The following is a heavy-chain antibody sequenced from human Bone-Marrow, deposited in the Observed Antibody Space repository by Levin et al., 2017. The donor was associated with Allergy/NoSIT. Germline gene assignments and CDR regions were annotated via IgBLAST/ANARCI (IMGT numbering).Heavy chain of an antibody. CDR2: ISNGGATT. CDR1: GFTFNSYA. CDR3: AKHFTSGWPNIFDC. V-gene: IGHV3-23*01. Sequence: GGSLRLSCAASGFTFNSYAMGWVRQAPGKGLEWVSAISNGGATTYYADSVKGRFTISRDNSKDTLYLQMNSLRAEDTAVYYCAKHFTSGWPNIFDCWGRGALVTVSS. D-gene: IGHD6-19*01. J-gene: IGHJ4*02.